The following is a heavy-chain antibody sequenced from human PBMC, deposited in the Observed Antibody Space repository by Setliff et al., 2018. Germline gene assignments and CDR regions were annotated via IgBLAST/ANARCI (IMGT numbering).Heavy chain of an antibody. CDR1: GYTFTSYG. V-gene: IGHV1-18*01. J-gene: IGHJ4*02. Sequence: GASVKVSCKASGYTFTSYGISWVRQAPGQGLEWMGWISAYNGNTKYSQKFQGRVTITADESTSTAYMELSSLRSEDTAVYYCAARCSSTSCRYYYGSGSSVPFDYWGQGTLVTVSS. CDR3: AARCSSTSCRYYYGSGSSVPFDY. CDR2: ISAYNGNT. D-gene: IGHD3-10*01.